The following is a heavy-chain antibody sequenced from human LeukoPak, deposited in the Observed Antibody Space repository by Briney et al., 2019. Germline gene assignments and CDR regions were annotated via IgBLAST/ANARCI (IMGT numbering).Heavy chain of an antibody. CDR3: SRATSANEYSYGFHFDY. D-gene: IGHD5-18*01. Sequence: SVKVSCKASGTTFRSYAINWVRQAPGQGLEWMGAIIPSFGTVKYAQKFQGRVTMTADESTSTAYMDLNYLRSADTAVYFCSRATSANEYSYGFHFDYWGQGTLVTVSS. V-gene: IGHV1-69*01. CDR1: GTTFRSYA. CDR2: IIPSFGTV. J-gene: IGHJ4*02.